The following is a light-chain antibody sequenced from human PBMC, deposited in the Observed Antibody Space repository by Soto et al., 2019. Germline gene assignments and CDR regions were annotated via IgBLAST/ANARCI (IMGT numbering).Light chain of an antibody. V-gene: IGLV2-8*01. J-gene: IGLJ1*01. Sequence: QSALTQPPSASGSPGQSVTISCTGTSSDVGGYNYVSWFQQHPGKAPKLIIHEVNQRPSGVPDRFSGSQSGNTASLTVSGLQAEDEGTYYCSSYGGYNNVVGTGTKVTVL. CDR1: SSDVGGYNY. CDR2: EVN. CDR3: SSYGGYNNV.